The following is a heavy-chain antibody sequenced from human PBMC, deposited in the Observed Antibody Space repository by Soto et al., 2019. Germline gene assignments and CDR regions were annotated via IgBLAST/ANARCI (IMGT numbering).Heavy chain of an antibody. V-gene: IGHV1-3*01. CDR1: GYTFTLYA. CDR2: INAANGNT. CDR3: ARDQRRDYDFWSGYSQGFDY. J-gene: IGHJ4*02. Sequence: SVKVSCKASGYTFTLYAMHWVRQAPGQRLEWMGWINAANGNTKSSQKFQGRVTFTRDTSASTGYMELSTLNSADTAVYYCARDQRRDYDFWSGYSQGFDYWGQGTPVTVSS. D-gene: IGHD3-3*01.